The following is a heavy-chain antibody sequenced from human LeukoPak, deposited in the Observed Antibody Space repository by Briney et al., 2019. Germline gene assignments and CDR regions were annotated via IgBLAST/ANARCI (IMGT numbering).Heavy chain of an antibody. D-gene: IGHD6-25*01. J-gene: IGHJ4*02. Sequence: GGSLRLSCVASGFTFSKYTLSWIRQSPGKGLEWIAGIYGGGSGTTFYAESVRGRFTISRDNSKNTLYLQMNSLRAEDTAVYYCANSAAEDFDYWGQGTLVTVSS. CDR3: ANSAAEDFDY. CDR1: GFTFSKYT. CDR2: IYGGGSGTT. V-gene: IGHV3-23*01.